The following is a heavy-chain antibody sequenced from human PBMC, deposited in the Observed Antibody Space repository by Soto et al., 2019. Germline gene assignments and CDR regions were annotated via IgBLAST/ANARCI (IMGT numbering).Heavy chain of an antibody. CDR2: ISSSSSYI. J-gene: IGHJ6*02. V-gene: IGHV3-21*01. CDR3: ARDFATTASYYYYYGMDV. D-gene: IGHD4-4*01. Sequence: ESGGGLVKPGGSLRLSCAASGFTFSSYSMNWVRQAPGKGLEWVSSISSSSSYIYYADSVKGRFTISRDNAKNSLYLQMNSLRAEDTAVYYCARDFATTASYYYYYGMDVWGQGTTVTVSS. CDR1: GFTFSSYS.